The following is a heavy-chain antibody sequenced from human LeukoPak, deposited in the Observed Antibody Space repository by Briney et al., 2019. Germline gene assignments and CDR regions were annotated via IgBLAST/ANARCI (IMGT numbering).Heavy chain of an antibody. J-gene: IGHJ6*03. CDR3: ARAVGSGSFQTYYYYMDV. D-gene: IGHD3-10*01. CDR1: GGSISSSSYY. V-gene: IGHV4-39*07. Sequence: SETLSLTCTVSGGSISSSSYYWGWIRQPPGKGLEWIGEINHSGSTYYNPSLKSRVTISVDTSKNQFSLKLSSVTAADTAVYYCARAVGSGSFQTYYYYMDVWGKGTTVTISS. CDR2: INHSGST.